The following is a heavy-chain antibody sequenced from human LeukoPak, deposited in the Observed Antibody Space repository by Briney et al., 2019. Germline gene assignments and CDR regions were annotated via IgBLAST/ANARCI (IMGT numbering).Heavy chain of an antibody. Sequence: SETLSLTCAVYGGSFSGYYWSWIRQPPGKGLEWIGGINHSGRTNYNPSLKSRVTISVDTSKNQFSLKLSSVTAADTAVYYCARGRRAYSSSSNWFDPWGQGTLVTVSS. CDR1: GGSFSGYY. J-gene: IGHJ5*02. CDR3: ARGRRAYSSSSNWFDP. V-gene: IGHV4-34*01. CDR2: INHSGRT. D-gene: IGHD6-6*01.